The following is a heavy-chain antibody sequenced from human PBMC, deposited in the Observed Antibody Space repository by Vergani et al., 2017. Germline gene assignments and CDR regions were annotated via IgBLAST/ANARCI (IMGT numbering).Heavy chain of an antibody. D-gene: IGHD3-9*01. CDR3: ARERYDILTGYFPYYYYGMDV. J-gene: IGHJ6*02. CDR1: GFTFSSYW. CDR2: INSDGSST. V-gene: IGHV3-74*01. Sequence: EVQLVESGGGLVQPGGSLRLSCAASGFTFSSYWMHWVRQAPGKGLVWVSRINSDGSSTSYADSVKGRFTISRDNAKNTLYLQMNSLRAEDTAVYYCARERYDILTGYFPYYYYGMDVWGQGP.